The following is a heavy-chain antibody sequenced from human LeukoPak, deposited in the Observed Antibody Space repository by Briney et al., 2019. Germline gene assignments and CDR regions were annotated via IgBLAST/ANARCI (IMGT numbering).Heavy chain of an antibody. D-gene: IGHD6-19*01. CDR1: DDSFSSHF. Sequence: PSETLSLTCAVSDDSFSSHFWTWIRQPPGKGLEWIGYISYIGSTNYNPSLKSRVTISIDTSKNQFSLKLSSVTAADTAVYYCAREPWYSSGWYEVWGQGTLVTVSS. CDR3: AREPWYSSGWYEV. V-gene: IGHV4-59*11. CDR2: ISYIGST. J-gene: IGHJ4*02.